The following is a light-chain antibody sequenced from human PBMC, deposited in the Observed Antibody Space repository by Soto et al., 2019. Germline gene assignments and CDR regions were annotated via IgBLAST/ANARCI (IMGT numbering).Light chain of an antibody. CDR1: SSDVGGYNY. CDR3: SSYTSSSPYV. V-gene: IGLV2-14*01. J-gene: IGLJ1*01. Sequence: QSVLTQPASVSGSPGQSITISCTGTSSDVGGYNYVSWYQQHPDKAPKLMIYDVSNRPSGVSNRFSGSKSGNTASLTISGLQAEDEADYYCSSYTSSSPYVFGTGTKSPS. CDR2: DVS.